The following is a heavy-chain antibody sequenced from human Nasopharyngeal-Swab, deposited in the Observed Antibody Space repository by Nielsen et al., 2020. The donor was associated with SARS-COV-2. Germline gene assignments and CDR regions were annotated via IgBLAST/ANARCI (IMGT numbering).Heavy chain of an antibody. D-gene: IGHD3-16*02. CDR1: GGSFSGYY. V-gene: IGHV4-34*01. Sequence: SETLSLTCAVYGGSFSGYYWSWIRQPPGKGLEWIGEINHSGSTNYNPSLKSRVTTSVDTSKNQFSLKLSSVTAADTAVYYCARGGYDYVWGSYRGYFDYWGQGTLVTVSS. CDR2: INHSGST. J-gene: IGHJ4*02. CDR3: ARGGYDYVWGSYRGYFDY.